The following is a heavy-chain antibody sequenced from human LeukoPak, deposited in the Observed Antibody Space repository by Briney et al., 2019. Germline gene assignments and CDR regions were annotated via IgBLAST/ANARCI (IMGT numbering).Heavy chain of an antibody. CDR3: ARGRGRILEVIGY. D-gene: IGHD3-22*01. CDR1: GGSISSGSYY. Sequence: PSQTLSLTCTVSGGSISSGSYYWSWIRQPAGKGLEWIGRIYTSGSTNYNPSLTSRATITVDTSKNQFSLKLSSVAAADTAVYYCARGRGRILEVIGYWGEGTLVTVSS. J-gene: IGHJ4*02. V-gene: IGHV4-61*02. CDR2: IYTSGST.